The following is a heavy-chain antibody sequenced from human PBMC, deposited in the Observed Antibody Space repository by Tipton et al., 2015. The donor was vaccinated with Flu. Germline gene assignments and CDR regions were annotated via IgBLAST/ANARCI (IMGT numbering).Heavy chain of an antibody. CDR1: GFTFSTYG. V-gene: IGHV3-30*02. D-gene: IGHD3-10*01. Sequence: SLRLSCAASGFTFSTYGMHWVRQAPGKGLEWVAFIRYDGSNKYYADSVKGRFTISRDNSKNTLYLQMNSLRAEDTAVYYCAKDKIGGSGSFHYYYGMDVWGQGTTATVSS. CDR2: IRYDGSNK. CDR3: AKDKIGGSGSFHYYYGMDV. J-gene: IGHJ6*02.